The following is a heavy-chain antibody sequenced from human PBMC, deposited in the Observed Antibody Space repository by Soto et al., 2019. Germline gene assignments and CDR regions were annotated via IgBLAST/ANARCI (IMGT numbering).Heavy chain of an antibody. Sequence: EVQLVQSGAEVKKPGESLRISCQGSGYSFTSSWISGVRQLPGEGLEWMGRIDPSDSYINYSPSFQGRVTISADKSISTAYLQWSSLKASDTAMYYCARRGSSSSFFYDSWGQGTLVTVSS. CDR1: GYSFTSSW. J-gene: IGHJ4*02. D-gene: IGHD6-6*01. CDR2: IDPSDSYI. V-gene: IGHV5-10-1*03. CDR3: ARRGSSSSFFYDS.